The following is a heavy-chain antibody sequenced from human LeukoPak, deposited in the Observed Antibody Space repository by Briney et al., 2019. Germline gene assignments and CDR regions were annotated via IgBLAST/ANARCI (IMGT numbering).Heavy chain of an antibody. D-gene: IGHD2-2*01. Sequence: GRSLRLSCAASGFTFSSHALSWVRQAPGKGLEWVSSLSGSGYNTYYADSVKGRFTISRDNSKNTVYLQMNSLRAEDTAVYYCAKDPYGTRYFDYWGQGTLVTVSS. J-gene: IGHJ4*02. CDR3: AKDPYGTRYFDY. CDR2: LSGSGYNT. CDR1: GFTFSSHA. V-gene: IGHV3-23*01.